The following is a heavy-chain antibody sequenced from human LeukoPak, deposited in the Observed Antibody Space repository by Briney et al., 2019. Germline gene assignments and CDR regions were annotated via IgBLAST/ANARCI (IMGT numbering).Heavy chain of an antibody. Sequence: GASVKVTCKASGGTFSSYTISWVRQAPGQGLEWMGGIIPIFGTAKYAQKFQGRVTITADESTSTAYMDLSSLRSEDTAVYYCAKDGPTGTPQILWGQGTLVTVSS. D-gene: IGHD1/OR15-1a*01. CDR2: IIPIFGTA. CDR1: GGTFSSYT. CDR3: AKDGPTGTPQIL. J-gene: IGHJ4*02. V-gene: IGHV1-69*01.